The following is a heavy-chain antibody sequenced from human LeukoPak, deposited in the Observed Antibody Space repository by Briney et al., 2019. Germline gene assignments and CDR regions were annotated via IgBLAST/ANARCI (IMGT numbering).Heavy chain of an antibody. CDR3: ARDPVGGSSVLGRSYYYYYMDV. Sequence: QAGGSLRLSCAASGFTFSSYAMHWVRQAPGKGLEWVAVISYDGSNKYYADSVKGRFTISRDNSKNTLYLQMNSLRAEDTAVYYCARDPVGGSSVLGRSYYYYYMDVWGKGTTVTVSS. V-gene: IGHV3-30*01. CDR2: ISYDGSNK. CDR1: GFTFSSYA. J-gene: IGHJ6*03. D-gene: IGHD2-15*01.